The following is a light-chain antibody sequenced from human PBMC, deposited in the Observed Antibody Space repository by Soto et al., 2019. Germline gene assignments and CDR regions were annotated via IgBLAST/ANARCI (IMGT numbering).Light chain of an antibody. CDR2: GAS. CDR1: QSVSSD. J-gene: IGKJ4*01. Sequence: DIVMTQSPATLSVSPGERAALSCRASQSVSSDLAWYHHKPGQSPRLLLYGASSRATGIPERFSGDGSGTDFTLTISRLEPDDFAIYFCQQYADSSPTFGGGTKVEIK. CDR3: QQYADSSPT. V-gene: IGKV3-20*01.